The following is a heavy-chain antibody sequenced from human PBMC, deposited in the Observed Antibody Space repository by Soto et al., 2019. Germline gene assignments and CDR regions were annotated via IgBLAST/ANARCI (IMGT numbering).Heavy chain of an antibody. CDR1: GFTFSSYA. CDR3: AKDRGRITIVRGVAYYFDF. D-gene: IGHD3-10*01. V-gene: IGHV3-23*01. J-gene: IGHJ4*02. CDR2: ISDSGGST. Sequence: EVQLLESGGGLVQPGGSLRLSCAASGFTFSSYAMNWVLQAPGKGLEWVSGISDSGGSTYYADSVKGRFTISRDNSKNTLYLKMNSLSAEDTAIYYCAKDRGRITIVRGVAYYFDFWGQGTLVTVSS.